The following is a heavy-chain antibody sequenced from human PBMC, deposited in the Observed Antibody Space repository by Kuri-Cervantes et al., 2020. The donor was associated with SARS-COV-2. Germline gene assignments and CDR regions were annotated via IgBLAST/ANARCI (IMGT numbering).Heavy chain of an antibody. V-gene: IGHV3-33*03. Sequence: GGSLRLSCAASGFTFSSYGMHWVRQAPGKGLEWVAVIWYDGSNKYYADSVKGRFTISRDNAKNPLYLQMNSLRAEDTAVYYCARGYPPMVRGVIIKGIGYWGQGTLVTVSS. CDR1: GFTFSSYG. CDR3: ARGYPPMVRGVIIKGIGY. D-gene: IGHD3-10*01. J-gene: IGHJ4*02. CDR2: IWYDGSNK.